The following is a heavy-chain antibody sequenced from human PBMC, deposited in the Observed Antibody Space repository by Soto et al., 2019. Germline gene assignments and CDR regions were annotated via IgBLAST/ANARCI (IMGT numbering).Heavy chain of an antibody. J-gene: IGHJ4*02. V-gene: IGHV1-46*02. CDR3: ARGGHIAVVTDSFDS. CDR2: IHPSGGGS. CDR1: GYPFNTYY. D-gene: IGHD2-21*02. Sequence: GASVKVSCKSSGYPFNTYYLHWVRQAPGQGLEWMGMIHPSGGGSTYAQKFLGRVTMTMDSSTSTVFMELTSLRSADTAVYYCARGGHIAVVTDSFDSWGRRTLVTVSS.